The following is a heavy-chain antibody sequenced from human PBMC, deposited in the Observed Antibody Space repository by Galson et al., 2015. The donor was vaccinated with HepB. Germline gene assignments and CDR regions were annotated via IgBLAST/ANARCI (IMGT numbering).Heavy chain of an antibody. Sequence: SVKVSCKASGYTFTSYYMHWVRQAPGQGLEWMGIINPSGGSTSYAQKFQGRVTMTRDTSTSTVYMELSSLRSEDTAVYYCAREAVSCSSTSCSRRPGHYYYYMDVWGKGTTVTVSS. CDR3: AREAVSCSSTSCSRRPGHYYYYMDV. V-gene: IGHV1-46*01. J-gene: IGHJ6*03. CDR2: INPSGGST. D-gene: IGHD2-2*01. CDR1: GYTFTSYY.